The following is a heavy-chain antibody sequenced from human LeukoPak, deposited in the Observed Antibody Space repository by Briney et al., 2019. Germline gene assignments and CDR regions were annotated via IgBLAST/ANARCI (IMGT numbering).Heavy chain of an antibody. Sequence: SVKVSCKASGFTFTSSAMQWVRQARGQRLEWIGWIVVGSGNTNYAQKFQERVTITRDMSTSTAYMELSSLRSEDTAVYYCAADWRWLHFGMDGWGQGTTVTVSS. CDR2: IVVGSGNT. V-gene: IGHV1-58*02. J-gene: IGHJ6*02. D-gene: IGHD5-24*01. CDR1: GFTFTSSA. CDR3: AADWRWLHFGMDG.